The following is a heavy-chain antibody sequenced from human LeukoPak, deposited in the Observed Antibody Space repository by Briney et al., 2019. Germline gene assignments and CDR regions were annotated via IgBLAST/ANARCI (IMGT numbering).Heavy chain of an antibody. V-gene: IGHV3-66*01. CDR1: GFTVSNYY. CDR3: AIAKQWLGQLFYSGMDV. J-gene: IGHJ6*02. D-gene: IGHD6-19*01. CDR2: MYTGGST. Sequence: GGSLRLSCAASGFTVSNYYMNWVRQAPGKGLEWVSVMYTGGSTYYADSVKGRFTISRDNSKNTLFLQMNSLRAEDTAVYYCAIAKQWLGQLFYSGMDVWGQGTTVTVTS.